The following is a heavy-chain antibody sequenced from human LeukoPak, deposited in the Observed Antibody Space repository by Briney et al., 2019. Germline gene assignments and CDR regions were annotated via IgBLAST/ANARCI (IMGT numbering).Heavy chain of an antibody. CDR2: VSSSSSTM. D-gene: IGHD1-26*01. V-gene: IGHV3-48*04. CDR1: GLTFSIYS. Sequence: GGSLRLSCAPSGLTFSIYSMNWVRHAPGEGLEGVSFVSSSSSTMYYADSVKGRFTISRDNAKNSLYLQMNSMRAEDTAVYYCARDRGGSYSAIDYWGRGTLVTVSS. CDR3: ARDRGGSYSAIDY. J-gene: IGHJ4*02.